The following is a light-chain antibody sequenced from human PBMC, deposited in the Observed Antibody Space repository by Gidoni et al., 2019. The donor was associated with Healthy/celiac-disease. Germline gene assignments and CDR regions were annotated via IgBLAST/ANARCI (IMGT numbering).Light chain of an antibody. Sequence: DIQMTQSPSSLSASVGDRVTITCQASQDISNYLNWYQQKPGKATKLLIYDASNLETGVPSRFSGSGSGTDFTFTISSLQPEDIATYYCQQYDNLEYTFGQGTKLEIK. CDR1: QDISNY. V-gene: IGKV1-33*01. CDR2: DAS. J-gene: IGKJ2*01. CDR3: QQYDNLEYT.